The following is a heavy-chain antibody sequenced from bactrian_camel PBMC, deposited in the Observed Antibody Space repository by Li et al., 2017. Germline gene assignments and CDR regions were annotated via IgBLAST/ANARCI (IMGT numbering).Heavy chain of an antibody. Sequence: VQLVESGGGSVQAGGSLRLSCAASGSTTGTCTMGWYRQAPGKERELISSIPMDPSDGTTYYANSVKGRFTISRDTAKNTVYLQMNSLKSEDTALYYCAIKDLLTTAGYSSWGQGTQVTV. J-gene: IGHJ6*01. CDR2: IPMDPSDGTT. V-gene: IGHV3S60*01. D-gene: IGHD3*01. CDR3: AIKDLLTTAGYSS. CDR1: GSTTGTCT.